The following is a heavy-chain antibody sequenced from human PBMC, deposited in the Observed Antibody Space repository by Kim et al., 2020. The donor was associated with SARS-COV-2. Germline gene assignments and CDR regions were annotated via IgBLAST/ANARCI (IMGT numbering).Heavy chain of an antibody. V-gene: IGHV3-15*01. CDR2: IKSKTDGGTT. D-gene: IGHD3-10*01. CDR1: GFTFSNAW. CDR3: TTDTPTMVRGAAY. Sequence: GGSLRLSCAASGFTFSNAWMSWVRQAPGKGLEWIGRIKSKTDGGTTDYAAPVKGRFTISRDDSKSTLYLQMNSRKTEDTAVYYCTTDTPTMVRGAAYWGQGTLVTVSS. J-gene: IGHJ4*02.